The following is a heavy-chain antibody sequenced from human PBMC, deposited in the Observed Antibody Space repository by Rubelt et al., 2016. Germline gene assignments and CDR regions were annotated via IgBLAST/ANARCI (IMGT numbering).Heavy chain of an antibody. J-gene: IGHJ6*02. D-gene: IGHD3-16*01. CDR3: GRWYYYSGMDV. V-gene: IGHV1-46*01. CDR2: INPSGGST. Sequence: QVQLVQSEADVKKPGASVKVSCEASGYTFTTYYMHWVRQAPGQGLEWMGMINPSGGSTTYAQKIQGRVTMTRDTSTSTVYKEVSSLRSEDTAVYYCGRWYYYSGMDVWGQGTTVTVSS. CDR1: GYTFTTYY.